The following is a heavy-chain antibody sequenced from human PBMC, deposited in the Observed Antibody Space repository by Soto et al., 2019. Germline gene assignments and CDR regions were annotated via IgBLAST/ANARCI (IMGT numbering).Heavy chain of an antibody. CDR1: GGTFSSYA. CDR2: VVPIFGTP. CDR3: ATSGGRGATSKRVYYYYAMDV. D-gene: IGHD5-12*01. Sequence: QVQLVQSGAEVKKPGSSVNVSCKASGGTFSSYALSWVRQAPGQRLEWMGGVVPIFGTPNYAQKFQGRVTITADESTTTAYMELSSLISEDTAVYYCATSGGRGATSKRVYYYYAMDVWGQGTTVTVSS. V-gene: IGHV1-69*01. J-gene: IGHJ6*02.